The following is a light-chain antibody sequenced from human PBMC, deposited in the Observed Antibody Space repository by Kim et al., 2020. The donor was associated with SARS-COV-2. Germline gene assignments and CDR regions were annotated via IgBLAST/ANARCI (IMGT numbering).Light chain of an antibody. CDR1: QSVSSSY. CDR3: QQYGSSLLT. CDR2: GAS. Sequence: EIVLTQSPGTLSLSPGERATLSCRASQSVSSSYLAWYQQKPGQAPRLLIYGASSRATVIPDRFSGSGSGTDFTLTISRLEPEDFAVYYCQQYGSSLLTFGGGTKVDIK. J-gene: IGKJ4*01. V-gene: IGKV3-20*01.